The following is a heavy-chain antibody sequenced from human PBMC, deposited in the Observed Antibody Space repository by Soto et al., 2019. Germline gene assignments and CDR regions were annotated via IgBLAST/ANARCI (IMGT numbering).Heavy chain of an antibody. V-gene: IGHV6-1*01. Sequence: KQSQTLSLTCAISGDSVSSTSAAWNWVRQSPSRGLEWLGRTFYRSKWYNDYAVSVKSRLIINADTSKNQFSLQLNSVTPEDTAVYYCGRTVYAMYGEYFYYMDVWGKGSTVTVSS. J-gene: IGHJ6*03. D-gene: IGHD2-8*01. CDR2: TFYRSKWYN. CDR3: GRTVYAMYGEYFYYMDV. CDR1: GDSVSSTSAA.